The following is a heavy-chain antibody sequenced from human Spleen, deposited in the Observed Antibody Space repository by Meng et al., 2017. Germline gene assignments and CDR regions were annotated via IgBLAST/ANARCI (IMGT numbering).Heavy chain of an antibody. CDR2: IYPGDSDT. J-gene: IGHJ4*02. CDR3: ARLHYYYYDSSGYYGDY. V-gene: IGHV5-51*01. D-gene: IGHD3-22*01. Sequence: GESLKISCEGSGYYFTDYWIGWVRQMPGKRLEWMGIIYPGDSDTRYSPSFQGQVTISVDKSISTAYMQWSSLKATDTAMYSCARLHYYYYDSSGYYGDYWGQGTLVTVSS. CDR1: GYYFTDYW.